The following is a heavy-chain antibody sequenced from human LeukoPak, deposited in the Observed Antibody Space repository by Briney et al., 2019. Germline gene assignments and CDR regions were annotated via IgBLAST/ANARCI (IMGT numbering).Heavy chain of an antibody. D-gene: IGHD4-23*01. CDR1: GGSISSGGYY. J-gene: IGHJ6*02. CDR2: IYYSGST. V-gene: IGHV4-31*03. Sequence: SETLSLTCTVSGGSISSGGYYWSWIRQHPGKGLEWIGYIYYSGSTYYNPSLKSRVTISVDTSKNQFSVKLISVTAADTAVYYCAREVAGGNFNHYGMDVWGQGTTVTVSS. CDR3: AREVAGGNFNHYGMDV.